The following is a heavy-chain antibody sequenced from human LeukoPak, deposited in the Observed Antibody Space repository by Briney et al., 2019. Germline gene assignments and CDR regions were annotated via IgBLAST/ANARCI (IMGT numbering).Heavy chain of an antibody. CDR1: GGSFSGYY. CDR3: ASWNCSGGSCSFDY. D-gene: IGHD2-15*01. J-gene: IGHJ4*02. CDR2: INHSGST. Sequence: PSETLSLTCAVYGGSFSGYYWSWIGQPPGKGLEWIGEINHSGSTNYNPSLKSRVTISVDTSKNQFSLKLSSVTAADTAVYYCASWNCSGGSCSFDYWGQGTLVTVSS. V-gene: IGHV4-34*01.